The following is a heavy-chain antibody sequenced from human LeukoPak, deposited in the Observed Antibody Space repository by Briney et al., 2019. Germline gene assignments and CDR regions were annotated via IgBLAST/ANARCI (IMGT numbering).Heavy chain of an antibody. CDR2: IGIDSGNT. Sequence: TGGSLRLSCTASGFPFIEYSMNWVRQAPGKGLEWISYIGIDSGNTKYADSVRGRFTISTDKAKNSLYLQMNSLQVEDTAVYYCARDHNYAFDNWGQGTLVSVAS. CDR3: ARDHNYAFDN. V-gene: IGHV3-48*01. J-gene: IGHJ4*02. CDR1: GFPFIEYS. D-gene: IGHD1-1*01.